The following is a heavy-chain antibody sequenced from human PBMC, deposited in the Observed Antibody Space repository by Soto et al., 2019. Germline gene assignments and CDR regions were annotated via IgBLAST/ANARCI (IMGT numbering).Heavy chain of an antibody. CDR2: IYYSGGT. CDR1: GGSISTGDYY. Sequence: SETLYLTCTVSGGSISTGDYYWSWIRQPPGRGLEWIGFIYYSGGTYYNPSLKSRLTISVETSKNQFSLKLSSATAADTAVYYCATVDYHFRKLDNWGQGTLVTVSS. J-gene: IGHJ4*02. D-gene: IGHD3-3*01. V-gene: IGHV4-30-4*01. CDR3: ATVDYHFRKLDN.